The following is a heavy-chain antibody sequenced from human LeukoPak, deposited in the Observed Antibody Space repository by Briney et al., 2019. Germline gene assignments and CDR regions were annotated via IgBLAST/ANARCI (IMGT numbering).Heavy chain of an antibody. CDR2: IWNAGTNT. Sequence: GGSLRLSCAASGFSFSTYGMHWVRQAPGKGLEWVALIWNAGTNTYYADSVKGRFTISRDNSKNTLYLQMNSLRAEDTAVYYCVGDTPPGGDFYLDYWGQGTPVIVSS. D-gene: IGHD3-16*01. V-gene: IGHV3-33*01. CDR3: VGDTPPGGDFYLDY. J-gene: IGHJ4*02. CDR1: GFSFSTYG.